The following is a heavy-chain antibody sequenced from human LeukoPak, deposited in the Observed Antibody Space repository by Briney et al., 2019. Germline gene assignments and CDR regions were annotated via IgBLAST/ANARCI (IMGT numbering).Heavy chain of an antibody. CDR3: ARANTHDYGDYGDAFDI. J-gene: IGHJ3*02. D-gene: IGHD4-17*01. CDR1: GGTFSSYA. V-gene: IGHV1-69*04. Sequence: SVKVSCKASGGTFSSYAISWVRQAPGQGLEWMGRIIPILGIANYAQKFQGRVTITADKSTSTAYMELSSLRSEDTAVYYCARANTHDYGDYGDAFDIWGQGTMVTVSS. CDR2: IIPILGIA.